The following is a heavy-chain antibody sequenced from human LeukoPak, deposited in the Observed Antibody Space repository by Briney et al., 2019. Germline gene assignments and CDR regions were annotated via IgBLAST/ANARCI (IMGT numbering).Heavy chain of an antibody. CDR1: GGSFSGYY. D-gene: IGHD1-26*01. CDR2: INHSGST. V-gene: IGHV4-34*01. CDR3: ARVLRRYSGSYHDAFDI. J-gene: IGHJ3*02. Sequence: SETLSLTCAVYGGSFSGYYWSWLRQPPGKGLEWIGEINHSGSTNYNPSLKSRVTISVDTSKNQFSLKLSSVTAADTAVYYCARVLRRYSGSYHDAFDIWGQGTMVTVSS.